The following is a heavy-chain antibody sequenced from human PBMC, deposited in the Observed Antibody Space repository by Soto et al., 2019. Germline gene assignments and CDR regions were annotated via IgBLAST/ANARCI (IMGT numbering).Heavy chain of an antibody. CDR2: ISYDGSNK. CDR1: GFTFSSYA. CDR3: AKTTHYYYYGMDV. D-gene: IGHD1-1*01. J-gene: IGHJ6*02. V-gene: IGHV3-30-3*02. Sequence: GGSLRLSCAASGFTFSSYAMHWVRQAPGKGLEWVAVISYDGSNKYYADSVKGRFTISRDNSKNTLYLQMNSLRAGDTAVYYCAKTTHYYYYGMDVWGQGTTVTVSS.